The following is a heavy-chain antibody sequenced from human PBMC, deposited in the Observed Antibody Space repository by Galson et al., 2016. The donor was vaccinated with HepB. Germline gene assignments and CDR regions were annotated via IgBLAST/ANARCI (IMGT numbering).Heavy chain of an antibody. V-gene: IGHV3-23*01. CDR1: GFTFTNYA. CDR3: AKCIPPGDCSRASCFLSNGMDV. CDR2: ISGSGGST. Sequence: SLRLSCAASGFTFTNYAMSWVRQAPGKGLEWVSAISGSGGSTFYADSVKGRFTISRDNSKNTLFLQLNSLRAEDTAVYYCAKCIPPGDCSRASCFLSNGMDVWGQGTTVTVSS. J-gene: IGHJ6*02. D-gene: IGHD2-2*01.